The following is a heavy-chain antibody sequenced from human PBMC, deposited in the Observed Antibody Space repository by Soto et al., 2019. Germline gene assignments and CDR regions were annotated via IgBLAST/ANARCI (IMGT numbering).Heavy chain of an antibody. CDR2: IYWDDDK. V-gene: IGHV2-5*02. D-gene: IGHD1-1*01. Sequence: QITLKESGPPLVKPTQTLTLTCTFSGFSLSTSGVGVGWIRQPPGKALEWLALIYWDDDKRYSPSLKSRLTITTDTSKNQVVLTMTNMDPVDTATYYCAHRPSSPRRRYYWFDPWGQGTLVTVSS. CDR1: GFSLSTSGVG. J-gene: IGHJ5*02. CDR3: AHRPSSPRRRYYWFDP.